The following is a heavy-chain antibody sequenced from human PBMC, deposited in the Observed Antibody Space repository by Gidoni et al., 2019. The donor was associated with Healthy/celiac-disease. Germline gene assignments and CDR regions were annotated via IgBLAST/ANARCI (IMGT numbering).Heavy chain of an antibody. Sequence: DGLEWIGEIYHSGSTNYNPSLKSRVTISVDKSKNQFSLKLSSVTAADTAVYYCARRNDGWYFDLWGRGTLVTVSS. J-gene: IGHJ2*01. CDR3: ARRNDGWYFDL. V-gene: IGHV4-4*02. D-gene: IGHD4-17*01. CDR2: IYHSGST.